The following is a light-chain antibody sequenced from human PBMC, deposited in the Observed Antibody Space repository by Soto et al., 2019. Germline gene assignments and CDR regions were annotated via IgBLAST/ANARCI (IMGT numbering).Light chain of an antibody. CDR3: QQYNKWPPWT. CDR2: AVS. J-gene: IGKJ1*01. V-gene: IGKV3-15*01. CDR1: QSVRNN. Sequence: EIVLNLSPLTLSVYTGEGATLFCRASQSVRNNLAWYQQKPGLAPRLLIYAVSTRATGVPARFSGNGSETEFTLTISGLQSDDFALYYCQQYNKWPPWTFGQGTKVDIK.